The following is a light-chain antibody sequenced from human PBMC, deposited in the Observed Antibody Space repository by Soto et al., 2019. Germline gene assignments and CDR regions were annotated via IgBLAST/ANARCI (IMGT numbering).Light chain of an antibody. V-gene: IGLV1-44*01. CDR3: AVWDDSLKGLYV. Sequence: QSVLTQPPSASGTPGQRVTISCSGSSSNIGSYTVNWYHQLPGMAPKLLIYNNDQRPSGVPDRFSGPKSGTSASLAISGLQSEDEADYFCAVWDDSLKGLYVFGTGTKVTVL. J-gene: IGLJ1*01. CDR1: SSNIGSYT. CDR2: NND.